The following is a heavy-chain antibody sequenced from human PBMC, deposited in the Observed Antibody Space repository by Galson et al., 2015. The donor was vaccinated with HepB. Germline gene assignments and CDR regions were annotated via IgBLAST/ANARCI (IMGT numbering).Heavy chain of an antibody. D-gene: IGHD5-12*01. V-gene: IGHV3-74*01. CDR1: GFTFSSYW. CDR3: ARVRGYSGYDYYPPKIHDAFDI. CDR2: INSDGSST. J-gene: IGHJ3*02. Sequence: SLRLSCAASGFTFSSYWMHWVRQAPGKGLVWVSRINSDGSSTSYADSVKGRFTISRDNAKNTLYLQMNSLKAEDTAVYYCARVRGYSGYDYYPPKIHDAFDIWGHGTMVTVSS.